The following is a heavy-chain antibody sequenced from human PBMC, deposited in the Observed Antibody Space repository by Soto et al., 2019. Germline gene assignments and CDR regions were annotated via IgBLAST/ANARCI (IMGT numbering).Heavy chain of an antibody. J-gene: IGHJ6*02. Sequence: ESLQIACPVSGYNLTTYWISWVRQMAGKGLEWMGKIDLSDSYTSYSPSFQGHVTISVDKSISTVYLQWSSLKASDTAMYYCERQGTWFGEHYYYYYGLDVWGQGTKVTVSS. D-gene: IGHD3-10*01. CDR1: GYNLTTYW. CDR2: IDLSDSYT. V-gene: IGHV5-10-1*01. CDR3: ERQGTWFGEHYYYYYGLDV.